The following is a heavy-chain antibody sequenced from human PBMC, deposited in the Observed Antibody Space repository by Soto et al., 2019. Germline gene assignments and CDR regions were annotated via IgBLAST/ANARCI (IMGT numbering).Heavy chain of an antibody. CDR1: SGSVSSNIYY. D-gene: IGHD3-22*01. V-gene: IGHV4-31*03. CDR3: ARGYDYDSGGYLLDY. J-gene: IGHJ4*02. Sequence: SETLSLTCSVSSGSVSSNIYYWTWIRQHPGKGPEWIGHIYYSGSTYYNPSLKSRVTISLDMSKNQFSLKLTSVSAADTAVYYCARGYDYDSGGYLLDYWGQGTLVTVSS. CDR2: IYYSGST.